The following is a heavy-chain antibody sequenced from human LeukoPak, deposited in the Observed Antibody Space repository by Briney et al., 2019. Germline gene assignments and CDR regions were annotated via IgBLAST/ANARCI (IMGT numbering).Heavy chain of an antibody. Sequence: ASVKVSCKASGYSFIDYYIHWVRQAPGQGPEWMGWVNPHSGGTKFAQKFQGRVTMTRDTSINTAYMEVSSLRSDDTAVYYCARDIGDYYGSGSYWLLWGQGTLVTVAS. CDR2: VNPHSGGT. CDR1: GYSFIDYY. V-gene: IGHV1-2*02. CDR3: ARDIGDYYGSGSYWLL. D-gene: IGHD3-10*01. J-gene: IGHJ4*02.